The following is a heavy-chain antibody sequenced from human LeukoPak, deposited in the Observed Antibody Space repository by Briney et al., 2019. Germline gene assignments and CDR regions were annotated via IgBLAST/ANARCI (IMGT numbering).Heavy chain of an antibody. CDR2: ISGSGGST. Sequence: GGSLRLSCAASGFTFSSYAMSWVRQAPGKGLEWVSAISGSGGSTYYADSVKGRFTISRDNSKNTLYLQMNSLRAEDTAVYYCAKDIGRGWYMVAYYYMDVWGKGTTVTVSS. CDR1: GFTFSSYA. J-gene: IGHJ6*03. V-gene: IGHV3-23*01. D-gene: IGHD6-19*01. CDR3: AKDIGRGWYMVAYYYMDV.